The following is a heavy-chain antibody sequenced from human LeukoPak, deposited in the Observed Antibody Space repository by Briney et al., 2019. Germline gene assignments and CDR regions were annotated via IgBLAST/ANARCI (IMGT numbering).Heavy chain of an antibody. V-gene: IGHV1-18*01. CDR2: ISAYNGNT. CDR1: GYTFTSYG. CDR3: ARVVDDCSGGSCYSDWFDP. J-gene: IGHJ5*02. D-gene: IGHD2-15*01. Sequence: ASVKVSCKASGYTFTSYGISWVRQAPGQGLEWMGWISAYNGNTNYAQKLQGRVTMTTDTSTSTVYMELRSLRSDDTAVYYCARVVDDCSGGSCYSDWFDPWGQGTLVTVSS.